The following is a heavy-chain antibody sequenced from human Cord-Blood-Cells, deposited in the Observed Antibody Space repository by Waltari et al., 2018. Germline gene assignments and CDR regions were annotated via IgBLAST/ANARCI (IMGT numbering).Heavy chain of an antibody. CDR1: GFTFGDYA. J-gene: IGHJ3*02. Sequence: EVQLVESGGGLVQPGRSLRLSCTASGFTFGDYAMSWFRQAPGKGLEWVGVIRSKAYGGTTEYAASVKGRFTISRDDSKSIAYLQMNSLKTEDTAVYYCTRVGATIAFDIWGQGTMVTVSS. V-gene: IGHV3-49*03. D-gene: IGHD1-26*01. CDR3: TRVGATIAFDI. CDR2: IRSKAYGGTT.